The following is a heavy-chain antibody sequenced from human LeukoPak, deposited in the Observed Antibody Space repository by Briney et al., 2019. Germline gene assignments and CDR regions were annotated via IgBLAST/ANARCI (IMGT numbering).Heavy chain of an antibody. CDR2: FYSSTRT. CDR1: CDSLTSGRRY. Sequence: SETLSLTCTVSCDSLTSGRRYWSWIRRPAGKGLELIGHFYSSTRTTYNPSLDSRVTISGDTSKNQFSLKLDSVTAADTAVYFCARCMSELDYGDYAYYYHMDVWGKGTTVTVSS. CDR3: ARCMSELDYGDYAYYYHMDV. V-gene: IGHV4-61*09. J-gene: IGHJ6*04. D-gene: IGHD4-17*01.